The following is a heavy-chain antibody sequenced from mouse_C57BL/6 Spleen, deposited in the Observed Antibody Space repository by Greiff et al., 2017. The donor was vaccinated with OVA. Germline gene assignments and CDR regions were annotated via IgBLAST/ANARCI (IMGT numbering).Heavy chain of an antibody. Sequence: VQLKESGGGLVKPGGSLKLSCAASGFTFSDYGMHWVRQAPEKGLEWVAYISSGSSTIYYADTVKGRFTISRDNAKNTLFLQMTSLRSEDTAMYYCARAYDYDGAAWFAYWGQGTLVTVSA. D-gene: IGHD2-4*01. V-gene: IGHV5-17*01. CDR2: ISSGSSTI. CDR3: ARAYDYDGAAWFAY. CDR1: GFTFSDYG. J-gene: IGHJ3*01.